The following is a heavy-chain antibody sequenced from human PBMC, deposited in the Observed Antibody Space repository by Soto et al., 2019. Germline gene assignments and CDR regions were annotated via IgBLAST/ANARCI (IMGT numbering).Heavy chain of an antibody. D-gene: IGHD6-13*01. J-gene: IGHJ4*02. CDR1: GGSISSYY. Sequence: SETLSLTCTVSGGSISSYYWSWIRQPPGKGLEWIRYIYYSGNTNYNPSLKSRLTISVDTSKNQFSLKLSSVTAADTAVYYCERARATIAAAAISDCWGQGTLVTVSS. V-gene: IGHV4-59*12. CDR2: IYYSGNT. CDR3: ERARATIAAAAISDC.